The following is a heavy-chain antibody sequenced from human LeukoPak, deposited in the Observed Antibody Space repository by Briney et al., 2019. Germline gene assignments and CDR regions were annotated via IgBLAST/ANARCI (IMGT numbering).Heavy chain of an antibody. J-gene: IGHJ4*02. V-gene: IGHV3-74*01. CDR3: ARVIVGATGRPFDY. CDR1: GFTFSNCA. Sequence: GGTLRLSCAASGFTFSNCAMSWVRQAPGKGLVWVSRINSDGSSTSYADSVKGRFTITRDNAENTLYLQMNSLRADDTAVYYCARVIVGATGRPFDYWGQGTLVTVSS. D-gene: IGHD1-26*01. CDR2: INSDGSST.